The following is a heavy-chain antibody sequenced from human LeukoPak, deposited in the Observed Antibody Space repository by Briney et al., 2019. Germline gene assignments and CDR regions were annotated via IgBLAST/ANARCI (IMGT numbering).Heavy chain of an antibody. CDR2: IYYSGST. V-gene: IGHV4-59*01. CDR1: GGSISSYY. Sequence: SGTLSLTCTVSGGSISSYYWSWIRQPPGKGLEWIGYIYYSGSTNYNPSLKSRVTISVDTSKNQFSLKLSSVTAADTAVYYCARSTVVAATLFDYWGQGTLVTVSS. J-gene: IGHJ4*02. D-gene: IGHD2-15*01. CDR3: ARSTVVAATLFDY.